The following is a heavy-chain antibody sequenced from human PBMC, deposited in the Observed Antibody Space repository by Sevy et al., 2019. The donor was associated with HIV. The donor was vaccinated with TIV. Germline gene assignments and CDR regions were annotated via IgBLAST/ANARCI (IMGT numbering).Heavy chain of an antibody. J-gene: IGHJ4*02. CDR2: ISYDGSNK. CDR3: AKDRDYSNYLPHLDY. CDR1: GFTFSSYG. Sequence: GGSLRLSCAASGFTFSSYGMHWVRQAPGKGLEWVAVISYDGSNKYYADSVKGRFTISRDNSKNTLYLQMNSLRAEDTAVYYSAKDRDYSNYLPHLDYWGQGTLVTISS. D-gene: IGHD4-4*01. V-gene: IGHV3-30*18.